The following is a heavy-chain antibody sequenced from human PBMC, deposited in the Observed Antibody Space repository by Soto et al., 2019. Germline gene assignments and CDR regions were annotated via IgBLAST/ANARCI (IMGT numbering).Heavy chain of an antibody. CDR3: EKDCESSGWCLFWVGGMEV. CDR2: IPHDGSNK. Sequence: GGSLRLSCAASGFTFSSYGMHWVRQAPGKGLEWVAGIPHDGSNKYYADSVKGRFTISRDNSKNTLHLKLNRMRAEDTAVYYCEKDCESSGWCLFWVGGMEVWGQGATVTVSS. J-gene: IGHJ6*02. D-gene: IGHD6-19*01. V-gene: IGHV3-30*18. CDR1: GFTFSSYG.